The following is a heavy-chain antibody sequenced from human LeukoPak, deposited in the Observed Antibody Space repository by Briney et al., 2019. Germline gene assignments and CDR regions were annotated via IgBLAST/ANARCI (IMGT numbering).Heavy chain of an antibody. CDR1: GFSFTYYW. J-gene: IGHJ4*02. D-gene: IGHD6-13*01. CDR2: VYPGDSDT. Sequence: GVSLEISCKGSGFSFTYYWIVWVRQMPGKGLEWLGIVYPGDSDTRYSPSFQGQVTISADKSISTAYLQWNSLKASDTAMYYCARSGYGGYSCNWFFENWGQGTPVTVSS. CDR3: ARSGYGGYSCNWFFEN. V-gene: IGHV5-51*01.